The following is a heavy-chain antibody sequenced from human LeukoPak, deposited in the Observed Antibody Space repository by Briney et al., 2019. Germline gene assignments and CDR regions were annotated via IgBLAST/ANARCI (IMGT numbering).Heavy chain of an antibody. J-gene: IGHJ4*02. CDR3: ATLSSSGVGY. V-gene: IGHV3-11*01. CDR2: IGISGSPI. D-gene: IGHD3-16*02. CDR1: GLSFTDYY. Sequence: GSLRLSCAASGLSFTDYYMSWIRQAPGKGLEWVSYIGISGSPIYYADSVKGRFTISRDNAKNSVYLQLNSLRAEDTAFYYCATLSSSGVGYWGQGTLVTVSS.